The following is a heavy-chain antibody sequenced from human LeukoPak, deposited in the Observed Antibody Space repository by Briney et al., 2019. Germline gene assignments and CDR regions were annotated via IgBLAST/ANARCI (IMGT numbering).Heavy chain of an antibody. J-gene: IGHJ4*02. CDR3: ARLPDYYSRHGAPG. Sequence: TASETLSLTCAVYGGSFSGYYWSWIRQPPGKGLEWIGEINHSGSTNYNPSLKSRITISVDTSKNQFSLKLSSVTAADTAVYYCARLPDYYSRHGAPGWGQGTLVTVSS. V-gene: IGHV4-34*01. D-gene: IGHD3-10*01. CDR2: INHSGST. CDR1: GGSFSGYY.